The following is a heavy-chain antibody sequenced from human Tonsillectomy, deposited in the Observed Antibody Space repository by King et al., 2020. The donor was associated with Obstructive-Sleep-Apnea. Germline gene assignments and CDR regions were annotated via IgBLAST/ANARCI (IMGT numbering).Heavy chain of an antibody. CDR3: VKGPLMPGDAFDL. Sequence: VQLVESGGGLVQPGRSLRLSCAASGFTFDDYAMHWVRQAPGKGLEWLSGITWNSGSVGYADSVKGRFTISRDNAKNSLYLQMDTVKPEDTALYYCVKGPLMPGDAFDLWGHGTMVTVSS. D-gene: IGHD2-2*01. CDR2: ITWNSGSV. CDR1: GFTFDDYA. J-gene: IGHJ3*01. V-gene: IGHV3-9*01.